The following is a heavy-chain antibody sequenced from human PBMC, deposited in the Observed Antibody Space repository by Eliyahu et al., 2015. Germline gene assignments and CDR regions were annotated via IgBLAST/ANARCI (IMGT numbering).Heavy chain of an antibody. V-gene: IGHV3-23*01. J-gene: IGHJ4*02. Sequence: EVQLLESGGGLVQPGGSLRLSXAASGXTFSXYAXXGXRQAXGKGLEWVSAISGSGGSTYYADSVKGRFTISRDNSKNTLYLQMNSLRAEDTAVYYCAKGEYDFWSGYYSGPWGNFDYWGQGTLVTVSS. D-gene: IGHD3-3*01. CDR2: ISGSGGST. CDR3: AKGEYDFWSGYYSGPWGNFDY. CDR1: GXTFSXYA.